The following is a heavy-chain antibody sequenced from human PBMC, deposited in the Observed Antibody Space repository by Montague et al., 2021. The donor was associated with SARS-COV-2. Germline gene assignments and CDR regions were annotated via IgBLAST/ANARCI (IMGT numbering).Heavy chain of an antibody. J-gene: IGHJ6*02. D-gene: IGHD3-9*01. V-gene: IGHV4-61*01. CDR2: IYYSGST. CDR1: GGSVSSGSYY. CDR3: ARDGVLRYFDWLGGRYGMDV. Sequence: SETLSLTCTVSGGSVSSGSYYWSWIRQPPGKGLEWIGYIYYSGSTNYNPSLESRVTISVDTSKNQFSLKLSSVTAADTAVYYCARDGVLRYFDWLGGRYGMDVWGQGTTVTVSS.